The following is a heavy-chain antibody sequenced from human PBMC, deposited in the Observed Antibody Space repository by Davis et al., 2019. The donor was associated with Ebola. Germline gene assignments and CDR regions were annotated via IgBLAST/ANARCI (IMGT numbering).Heavy chain of an antibody. CDR1: GYTFTSYD. CDR3: ARARLGYDFWSGYYPVGAFDI. Sequence: ASVKVSCKASGYTFTSYDINWVRQATGQGPEWMGWMNPNSGNTGYAQKFQGRVTITRNTSISTAYMELSSLRSEDTAVYYCARARLGYDFWSGYYPVGAFDIWGQGTMVTVSS. J-gene: IGHJ3*02. CDR2: MNPNSGNT. V-gene: IGHV1-8*03. D-gene: IGHD3-3*01.